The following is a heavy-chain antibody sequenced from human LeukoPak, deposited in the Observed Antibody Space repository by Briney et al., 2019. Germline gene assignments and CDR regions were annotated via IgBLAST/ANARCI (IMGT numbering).Heavy chain of an antibody. CDR2: INPNSGGT. V-gene: IGHV1-2*02. CDR1: GYTFTDYY. J-gene: IGHJ4*02. CDR3: ATLYSGYDVFDY. Sequence: GASVKVSCKASGYTFTDYYIHWVRQAPGQGLEWMGWINPNSGGTNYAQKFQGRVTMTRDTSISTAYMVLSRLRSDDTAVYYCATLYSGYDVFDYWGQGTLVTVSS. D-gene: IGHD5-12*01.